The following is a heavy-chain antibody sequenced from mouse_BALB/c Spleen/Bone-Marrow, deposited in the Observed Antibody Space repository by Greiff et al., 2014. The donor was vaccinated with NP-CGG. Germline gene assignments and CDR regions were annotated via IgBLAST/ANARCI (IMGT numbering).Heavy chain of an antibody. CDR2: IYPEDGDT. Sequence: VQLQESGAELARPGASVKLSCKASGYTFTSYWMQWVKQRPGQGLEWIGAIYPEDGDTRYTQKFKGKATLTADKSSSTAYMQLSSLASEDSAVYYCARGFPFDYWGQGTTLTVSS. V-gene: IGHV1-87*01. CDR3: ARGFPFDY. J-gene: IGHJ2*01. CDR1: GYTFTSYW.